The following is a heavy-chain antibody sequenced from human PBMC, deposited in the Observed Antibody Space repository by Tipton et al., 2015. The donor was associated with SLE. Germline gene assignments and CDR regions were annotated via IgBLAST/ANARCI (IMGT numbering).Heavy chain of an antibody. D-gene: IGHD1-26*01. CDR2: IYTSAST. CDR1: GGPISGYY. CDR3: ARGGGSYYDY. J-gene: IGHJ4*02. V-gene: IGHV4-4*07. Sequence: TLSLTCTVSGGPISGYYWSWVRQPAGKGLGWIGRIYTSASTIYNPSLKSRVTLSSDTPKNQFSLRVRSVTAADTAVYYCARGGGSYYDYWGQGTLVTVSS.